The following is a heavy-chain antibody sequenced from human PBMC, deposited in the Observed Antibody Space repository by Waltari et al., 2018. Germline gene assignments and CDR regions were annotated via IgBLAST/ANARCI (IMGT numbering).Heavy chain of an antibody. D-gene: IGHD3-22*01. CDR2: IGYDGSNK. Sequence: QVPLVESGGGVVQPGRSLRLSCAASGFTFSSYGMHWVRPAPGKGLEWVAVIGYDGSNKYYADSVKGRFTISRDNSKNTLYLQMNSLRAEDTAVYYCARDRKDSSGYSFDYWGQGTLVTVSS. CDR1: GFTFSSYG. V-gene: IGHV3-33*01. CDR3: ARDRKDSSGYSFDY. J-gene: IGHJ4*02.